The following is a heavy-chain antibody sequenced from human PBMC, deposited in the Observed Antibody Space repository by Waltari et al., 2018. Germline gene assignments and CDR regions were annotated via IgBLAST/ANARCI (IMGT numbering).Heavy chain of an antibody. CDR2: SSSSSSYI. D-gene: IGHD1-7*01. V-gene: IGHV3-21*01. CDR3: ARVRFVTGTTGPFDY. J-gene: IGHJ4*02. CDR1: GFTFSSYS. Sequence: EVQLVESGGGLVKPGGSLRLSCAASGFTFSSYSMNWVRQAPGKGLEWVSSSSSSSSYIYYADSVKGRFTISRDNAKNSLYLQMNSLRAEDTAVYYCARVRFVTGTTGPFDYWGQGTLVTVSS.